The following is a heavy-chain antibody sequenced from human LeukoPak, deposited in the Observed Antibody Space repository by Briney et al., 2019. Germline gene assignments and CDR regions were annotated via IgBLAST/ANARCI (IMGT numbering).Heavy chain of an antibody. D-gene: IGHD6-19*01. Sequence: AGPSLRLSCAASGFTFSSYGMHWVRQAPGKGLEGVAVISYDGTNKYYAYSVKGPLTISRDNSKNTLYLQINSLRAEDTAVYYCAKGVAGYFDYWGKGTLVTVSS. V-gene: IGHV3-30*18. J-gene: IGHJ4*02. CDR1: GFTFSSYG. CDR2: ISYDGTNK. CDR3: AKGVAGYFDY.